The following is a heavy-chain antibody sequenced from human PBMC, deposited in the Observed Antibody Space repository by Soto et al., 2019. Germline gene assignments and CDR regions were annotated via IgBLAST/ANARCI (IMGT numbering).Heavy chain of an antibody. CDR3: AKISVGSGSLPTDY. Sequence: ASVKVSCKVSGYTLTELPMHWVRQAPGKGLEWMGGFDPEDGETIYAQKFQGRVTMTEDTSTDTAYMELSSLRSEDTAVYYCAKISVGSGSLPTDYWGQGTLFTV. V-gene: IGHV1-24*01. J-gene: IGHJ4*02. CDR2: FDPEDGET. D-gene: IGHD2-15*01. CDR1: GYTLTELP.